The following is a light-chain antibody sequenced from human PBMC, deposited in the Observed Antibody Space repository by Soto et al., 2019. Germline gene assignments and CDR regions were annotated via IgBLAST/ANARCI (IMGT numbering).Light chain of an antibody. CDR3: MQALQVWT. CDR2: LGS. Sequence: DIVMTQSPLSLPVTPGEPASISCRSSQSLLHSNGYNYLDWYLQKPGQSPQLLIYLGSNRASGVPDRFSGIVSGTDFTLKISRVEAEDVGVYYCMQALQVWTFGQGTKVEIK. V-gene: IGKV2-28*01. CDR1: QSLLHSNGYNY. J-gene: IGKJ1*01.